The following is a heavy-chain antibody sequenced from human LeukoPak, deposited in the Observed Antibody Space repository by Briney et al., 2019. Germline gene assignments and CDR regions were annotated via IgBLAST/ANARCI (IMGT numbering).Heavy chain of an antibody. CDR2: LYYSGST. D-gene: IGHD6-13*01. CDR1: GGSISSYY. J-gene: IGHJ4*02. Sequence: SETLSLTCTVSGGSISSYYWSWIRQPPGKGLEWIGYLYYSGSTNYNPSLKSRVTISVDTSKNQFSLKLSSVTAADTAVHYCARSYSSSWYYFDYCGQGTLVTVSS. CDR3: ARSYSSSWYYFDY. V-gene: IGHV4-59*08.